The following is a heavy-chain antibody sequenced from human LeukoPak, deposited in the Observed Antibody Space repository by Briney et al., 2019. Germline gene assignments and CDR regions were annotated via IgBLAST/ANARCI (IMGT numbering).Heavy chain of an antibody. CDR1: GFTYEINT. CDR3: ARDPRIYCTNGKCRDDYFDN. V-gene: IGHV3-21*01. J-gene: IGHJ4*02. D-gene: IGHD2-8*01. CDR2: ITSTSHL. Sequence: GGSLRLSCAASGFTYEINTMNWVRQAPGKGLEWVSSITSTSHLYYADSVKGRFTISRDNAKRSLYLQMSSLRAEDTAVYYCARDPRIYCTNGKCRDDYFDNWGQGTLVTVSS.